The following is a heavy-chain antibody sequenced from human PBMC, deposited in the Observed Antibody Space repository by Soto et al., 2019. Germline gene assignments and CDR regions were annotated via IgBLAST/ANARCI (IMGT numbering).Heavy chain of an antibody. V-gene: IGHV1-24*01. CDR3: ATDWLYGSEKGDY. CDR1: GYTLTELS. Sequence: ASVNVSCKVSGYTLTELSMHWVRQAPGKGLEWMGGFDPEDGETIYAQKFQGRVTMTEDTSTDTAYMELSSLRSEDTAVYYCATDWLYGSEKGDYWGQGTLVTVSS. D-gene: IGHD3-10*01. J-gene: IGHJ4*02. CDR2: FDPEDGET.